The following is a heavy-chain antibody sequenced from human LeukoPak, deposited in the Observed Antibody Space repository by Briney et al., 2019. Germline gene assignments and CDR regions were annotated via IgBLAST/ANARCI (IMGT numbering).Heavy chain of an antibody. CDR3: ARGGEWFDP. D-gene: IGHD3-3*01. V-gene: IGHV1-8*02. J-gene: IGHJ5*02. CDR1: GYTFTGYY. Sequence: ASVKVSCKASGYTFTGYYMHWVRQAPGQGLEWMGWINPNSGNTGYAQKFQGRVTMTRNTSISTAYMELSSLRSEDTAVYYCARGGEWFDPWGQGTLVTVSS. CDR2: INPNSGNT.